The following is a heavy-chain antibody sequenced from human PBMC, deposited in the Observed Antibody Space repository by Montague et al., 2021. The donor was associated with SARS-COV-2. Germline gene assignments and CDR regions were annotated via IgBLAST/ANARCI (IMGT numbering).Heavy chain of an antibody. CDR3: ACGEITTRGLIYYYGMDV. V-gene: IGHV4-34*01. CDR2: IHHSGST. Sequence: SETLSLTCAVYGGSFSGYYWTWLRQSPRKRLEWVGEIHHSGSTNYNPSLKSRVTISVDTSKNQFSLKLSSVTAADTAVYYCACGEITTRGLIYYYGMDVWGQGTTVTVSS. D-gene: IGHD4-11*01. CDR1: GGSFSGYY. J-gene: IGHJ6*02.